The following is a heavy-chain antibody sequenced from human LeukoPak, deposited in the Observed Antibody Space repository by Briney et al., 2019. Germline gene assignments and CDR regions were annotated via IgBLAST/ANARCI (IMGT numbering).Heavy chain of an antibody. D-gene: IGHD2-2*01. Sequence: PSETLSLTCTVSGYSISSGYYWGWIRQPPGKGLEWIGSIYHSGSTYYNPSLKSRVTISVDTSRNQFSLKLSSVTAADTAVYYCAKGVTISAVVPAALSYFDYWGQGTLVTVSS. V-gene: IGHV4-38-2*02. CDR1: GYSISSGYY. CDR2: IYHSGST. CDR3: AKGVTISAVVPAALSYFDY. J-gene: IGHJ4*02.